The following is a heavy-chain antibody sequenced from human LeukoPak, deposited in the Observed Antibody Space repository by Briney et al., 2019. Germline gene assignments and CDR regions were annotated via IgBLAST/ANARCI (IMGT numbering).Heavy chain of an antibody. CDR3: ARRRLGYYFDY. CDR2: INPRGST. Sequence: SQTLSLTCTVSAGSINSDDYYWSWIRQAPGKGLEWIGEINPRGSTNYNPSLKSRVTLSADTSKNQFSLTLNSVTAADTAVYYCARRRLGYYFDYWGQGTLVTVSS. V-gene: IGHV4-30-4*08. CDR1: AGSINSDDYY. D-gene: IGHD5-24*01. J-gene: IGHJ4*02.